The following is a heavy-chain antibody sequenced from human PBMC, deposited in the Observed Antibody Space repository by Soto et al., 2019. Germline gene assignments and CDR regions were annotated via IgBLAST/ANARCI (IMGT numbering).Heavy chain of an antibody. Sequence: PSETLSLTCSVYGVSLRGYYWGWIRQPPGMALEWIGEINDSGSTNYNPSLKSRVTISVDTSKNHISLKVMSVIVADTAMVYCARGGAVDGPFDFWGQRHQRTVSS. CDR2: INDSGST. J-gene: IGHJ4*02. D-gene: IGHD6-19*01. V-gene: IGHV4-34*01. CDR3: ARGGAVDGPFDF. CDR1: GVSLRGYY.